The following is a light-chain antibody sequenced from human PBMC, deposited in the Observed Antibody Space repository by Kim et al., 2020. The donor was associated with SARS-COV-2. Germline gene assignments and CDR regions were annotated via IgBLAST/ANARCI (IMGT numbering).Light chain of an antibody. CDR1: SSNIGTGYD. CDR2: GNS. V-gene: IGLV1-40*01. J-gene: IGLJ2*01. CDR3: QSYDSSLSAVV. Sequence: QRVTISCTGSSSNIGTGYDVQWYQQLPRTAPKLLIYGNSNRPSGVPDRFSGSKSATSASLAITGLQAEDEADYYCQSYDSSLSAVVFGGGTQLTVL.